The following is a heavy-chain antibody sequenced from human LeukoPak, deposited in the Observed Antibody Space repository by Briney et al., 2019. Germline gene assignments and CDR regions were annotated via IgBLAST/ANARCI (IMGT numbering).Heavy chain of an antibody. CDR3: ARKAELYSYGQWDY. Sequence: PSETLSLTCAVSGYSISSGYYWGWIRQPPGEGLEWIGSIYHSGSTYYNPSLKSRVTISVDTSKKQFSLKLTSVTAADTAVYYCARKAELYSYGQWDYWGQGTLVTVSS. J-gene: IGHJ4*02. CDR2: IYHSGST. D-gene: IGHD5-18*01. CDR1: GYSISSGYY. V-gene: IGHV4-38-2*01.